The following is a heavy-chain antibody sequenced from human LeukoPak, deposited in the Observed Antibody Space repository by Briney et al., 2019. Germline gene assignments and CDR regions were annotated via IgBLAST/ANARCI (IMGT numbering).Heavy chain of an antibody. CDR2: ISSSGSTI. Sequence: GGSLRLSCAASGFTFSDYYMSWIRQAPGKGLEWVSYISSSGSTIYYADSVKGRFTISRDNSKNTLYLQMNSLRAEDTAAYYCAKGLRGYRNFDYWGQGSLVTVSS. CDR3: AKGLRGYRNFDY. V-gene: IGHV3-11*01. D-gene: IGHD5-12*01. CDR1: GFTFSDYY. J-gene: IGHJ4*02.